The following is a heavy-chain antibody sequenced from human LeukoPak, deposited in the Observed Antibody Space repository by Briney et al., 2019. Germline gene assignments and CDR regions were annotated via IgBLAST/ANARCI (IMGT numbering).Heavy chain of an antibody. J-gene: IGHJ6*02. D-gene: IGHD3-10*01. CDR3: ARVGGYDNYYYGMDV. CDR1: GGSISSSSYY. Sequence: SETLSPTCTVSGGSISSSSYYWGWIRQPPGKGLEWIGSIYYSGSTYYNPSLKSRVTISVDTSKNQFSLKLSSVTAADTAVYYCARVGGYDNYYYGMDVWGQGTTVTVSS. CDR2: IYYSGST. V-gene: IGHV4-39*07.